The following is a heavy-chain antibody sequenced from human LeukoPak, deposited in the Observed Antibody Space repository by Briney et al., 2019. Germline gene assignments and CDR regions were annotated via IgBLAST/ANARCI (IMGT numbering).Heavy chain of an antibody. CDR3: ARDRYDSSGYYLDPRYQPYYYYYMDV. J-gene: IGHJ6*03. CDR1: GGSISSYY. V-gene: IGHV4-4*07. Sequence: NPSETLSLTCTVSGGSISSYYWSWIRQPAGKGLEWIGRIYTSGSTNYNPSLKSRVTMSVDTSKNQFSLKLSSVTAADTAVYYCARDRYDSSGYYLDPRYQPYYYYYMDVWGKRTTVTVSS. CDR2: IYTSGST. D-gene: IGHD3-22*01.